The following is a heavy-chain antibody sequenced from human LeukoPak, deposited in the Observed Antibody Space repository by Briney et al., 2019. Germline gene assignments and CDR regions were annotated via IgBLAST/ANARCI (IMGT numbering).Heavy chain of an antibody. Sequence: GGSLRLSCAASGFTFSGYGMNWVRQAPGKGLDWLAIIWYDGSKTHYADSVKGRFTIPRDNSENTLYLQMNGLRADDTAVYYCAKSNGDYIKGFDYWGQGTLVTVSS. CDR1: GFTFSGYG. J-gene: IGHJ4*02. CDR2: IWYDGSKT. D-gene: IGHD2-21*02. CDR3: AKSNGDYIKGFDY. V-gene: IGHV3-33*06.